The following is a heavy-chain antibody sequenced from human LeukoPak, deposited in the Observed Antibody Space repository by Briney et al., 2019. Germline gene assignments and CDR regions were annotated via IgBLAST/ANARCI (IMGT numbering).Heavy chain of an antibody. Sequence: GSLRLSCAASGFTFTSYSMNWVRQAPGKGLEWVSTISGGGGSTYYADSVKGRFTISRDNSKNTLYLQVNSLRAEDTAVYYCAKGGKWDVTPFDYWGQGTLVTVSS. CDR3: AKGGKWDVTPFDY. V-gene: IGHV3-23*01. D-gene: IGHD1-26*01. CDR2: ISGGGGST. CDR1: GFTFTSYS. J-gene: IGHJ4*02.